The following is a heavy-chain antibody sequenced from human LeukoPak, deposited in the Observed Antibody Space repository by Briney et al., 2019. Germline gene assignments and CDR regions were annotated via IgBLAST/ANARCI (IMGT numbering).Heavy chain of an antibody. CDR3: ARTWDD. D-gene: IGHD1-26*01. Sequence: SETLSLTCAVSGYSISSGYYWGWIRQPPGKGLEWIGSIYHSGSTYYNPSLKSRVTIPVDTSKNQFSLKLSSVNAADTAVYYCARTWDDWGQGTLVTVSS. J-gene: IGHJ4*02. CDR1: GYSISSGYY. CDR2: IYHSGST. V-gene: IGHV4-38-2*01.